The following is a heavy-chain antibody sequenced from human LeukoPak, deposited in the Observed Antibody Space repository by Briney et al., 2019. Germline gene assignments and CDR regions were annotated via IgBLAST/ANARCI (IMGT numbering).Heavy chain of an antibody. D-gene: IGHD2-15*01. J-gene: IGHJ4*02. CDR2: ISYDGSNK. Sequence: GRSLRLSCAASGFTFSSYAMHWVRQAPGKGLEWVAVISYDGSNKYYADSVKGRFTISRDNSKNTLYLQMNSLRAEDTAVYYCASGPPGGYCGQGTLVTVSS. CDR1: GFTFSSYA. CDR3: ASGPPGGY. V-gene: IGHV3-30-3*01.